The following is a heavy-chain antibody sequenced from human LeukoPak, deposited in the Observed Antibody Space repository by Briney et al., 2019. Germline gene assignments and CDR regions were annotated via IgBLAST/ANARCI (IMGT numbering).Heavy chain of an antibody. CDR3: ARDTTISEIQGIYNY. CDR2: IRYDGSDK. CDR1: GFTFSSYG. Sequence: GGSQRLSCAASGFTFSSYGMHWDRQAPGKGLEWVAFIRYDGSDKYYADSVKGRFTISRDNSKNTLYLQMNSLRAEDTAVYYCARDTTISEIQGIYNYWGQGTLVTVSS. D-gene: IGHD5-12*01. V-gene: IGHV3-30*02. J-gene: IGHJ4*02.